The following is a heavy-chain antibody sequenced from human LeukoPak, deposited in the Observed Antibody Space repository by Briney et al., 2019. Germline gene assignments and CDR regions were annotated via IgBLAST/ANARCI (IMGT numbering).Heavy chain of an antibody. CDR2: ISSSSSYI. CDR1: GFTFSSYS. J-gene: IGHJ5*02. V-gene: IGHV3-21*01. D-gene: IGHD1-26*01. CDR3: ARVEPSRFDP. Sequence: RGSLRLSCAASGFTFSSYSMNWVRQAPGKGLEWVSSISSSSSYIYYADSVKGRFTISRDNAKNSLYLQMNSLRAEDTAVYYCARVEPSRFDPWGQGTLVTVSS.